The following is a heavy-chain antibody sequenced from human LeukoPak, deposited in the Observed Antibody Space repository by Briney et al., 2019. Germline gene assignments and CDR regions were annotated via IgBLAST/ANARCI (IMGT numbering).Heavy chain of an antibody. CDR3: ARGRYYGSGSYLDY. J-gene: IGHJ4*02. CDR2: IWYDGSNK. V-gene: IGHV3-33*01. D-gene: IGHD3-10*01. Sequence: GGSLRLSCAASGFTFSSYGMHWVRQAPGKGLEWEAVIWYDGSNKYYADSVKGRFTISRDNSKNTLYLQMNSLRAEDTAVYYCARGRYYGSGSYLDYWGQGTLVTVSS. CDR1: GFTFSSYG.